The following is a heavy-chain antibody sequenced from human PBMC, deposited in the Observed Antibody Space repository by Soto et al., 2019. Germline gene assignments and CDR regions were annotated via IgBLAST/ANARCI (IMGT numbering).Heavy chain of an antibody. D-gene: IGHD6-13*01. CDR3: AHRRDSSWYFDY. CDR1: GFSLSTSGVG. V-gene: IGHV2-5*02. Sequence: QITLKESGPTLMKPTQTLTLTCTFSGFSLSTSGVGVGWIRQPPGKALEWLALIYWDDNKRYSPSLKSRLTITKDTSKNQVVLTMTNMDPVDTATYYCAHRRDSSWYFDYWGQGTLVTVSS. CDR2: IYWDDNK. J-gene: IGHJ4*02.